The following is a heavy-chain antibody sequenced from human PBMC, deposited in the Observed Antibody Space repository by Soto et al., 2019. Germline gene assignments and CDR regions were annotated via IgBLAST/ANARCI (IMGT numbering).Heavy chain of an antibody. J-gene: IGHJ4*02. V-gene: IGHV1-18*01. CDR1: GYTFTSYG. CDR3: ARASDYDYVWGSYRYTNGVGSYFDY. CDR2: ISAYNGNT. D-gene: IGHD3-16*02. Sequence: ASVKVSCKASGYTFTSYGISWVRQAPGQGLEWMGRISAYNGNTNYAQKLQGRVTMTTDTSTSTAYMELRSLRSDDTAVYYCARASDYDYVWGSYRYTNGVGSYFDYWGQGTLVTVSA.